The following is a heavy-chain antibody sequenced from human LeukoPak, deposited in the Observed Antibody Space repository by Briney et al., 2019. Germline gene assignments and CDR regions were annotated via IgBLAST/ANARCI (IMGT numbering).Heavy chain of an antibody. CDR3: ARDSLLWFGELLYKGYFDY. J-gene: IGHJ4*02. V-gene: IGHV1-18*01. Sequence: GASVKVSCKASGYTFTSYAMNWVRQAPGQGLEWMGWISAYNGNTNYAQKLQGRVTMTTDTSTSTAYMELRSLRSDDTAVYYCARDSLLWFGELLYKGYFDYWSQGTLVTVSS. D-gene: IGHD3-10*01. CDR1: GYTFTSYA. CDR2: ISAYNGNT.